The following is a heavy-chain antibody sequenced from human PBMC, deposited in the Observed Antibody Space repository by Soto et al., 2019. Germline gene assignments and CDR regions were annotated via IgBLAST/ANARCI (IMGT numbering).Heavy chain of an antibody. CDR3: ASGYCSGGSCYSAYFDY. D-gene: IGHD2-15*01. V-gene: IGHV4-30-2*01. CDR1: GGSISSGGYS. CDR2: IYHSGIT. Sequence: RLGRTCAVSGGSISSGGYSWSWIREPPGKGLEWIGYIYHSGITYYNPSLKSRVTISVDRSKNQFSLKLSSVTAADTAVYYCASGYCSGGSCYSAYFDYWGQGTLVTVSS. J-gene: IGHJ4*02.